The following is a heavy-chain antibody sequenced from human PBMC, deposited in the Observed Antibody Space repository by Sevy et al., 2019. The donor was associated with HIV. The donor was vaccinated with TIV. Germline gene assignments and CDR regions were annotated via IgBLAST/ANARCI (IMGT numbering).Heavy chain of an antibody. V-gene: IGHV3-21*04. D-gene: IGHD3-3*01. Sequence: GGSLRLSCAASGFTFRTYSMNWVRQAPGKGLEWLSSISDDSRYIYYSDSVKGRFTISRANAKNLLFLQMNNLRVEDTAIDDCAREFTSFGVVSGIDYWGQGNLVTVSS. CDR1: GFTFRTYS. CDR2: ISDDSRYI. CDR3: AREFTSFGVVSGIDY. J-gene: IGHJ4*02.